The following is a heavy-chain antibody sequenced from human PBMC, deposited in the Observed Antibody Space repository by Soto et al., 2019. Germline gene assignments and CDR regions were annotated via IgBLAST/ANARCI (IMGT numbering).Heavy chain of an antibody. CDR2: VSYDGTNT. CDR3: ATWHEREHAYDV. J-gene: IGHJ3*01. CDR1: GFTFSSYT. Sequence: QVQLVESGGGVVQPGKSLRLSCAASGFTFSSYTMHWVRQAPGRGLQWVAVVSYDGTNTYYEDSVRGRFTISRDNSKTTVYLQMNDLRPDDTAVYYCATWHEREHAYDVWGQGTTVTVSS. V-gene: IGHV3-30*14. D-gene: IGHD1-1*01.